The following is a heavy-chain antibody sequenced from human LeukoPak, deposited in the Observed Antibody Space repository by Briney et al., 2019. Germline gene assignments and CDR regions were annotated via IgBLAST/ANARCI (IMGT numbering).Heavy chain of an antibody. J-gene: IGHJ6*02. CDR2: MNADGSQK. CDR3: ATYTHWVAGDV. V-gene: IGHV3-7*01. Sequence: GGSLNLSGPASGFIFSNPWWSWFRKARGKGLEWVANMNADGSQKDYVDSVKGRFTISRDNARNSLFLQMSSLRAEDTAVYYCATYTHWVAGDVWGQGTTVTVSS. D-gene: IGHD3-16*01. CDR1: GFIFSNPW.